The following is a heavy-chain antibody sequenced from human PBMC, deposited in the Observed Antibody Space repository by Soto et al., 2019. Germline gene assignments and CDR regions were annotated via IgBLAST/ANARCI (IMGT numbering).Heavy chain of an antibody. CDR3: ARSYSSGWYGNWFDP. V-gene: IGHV1-18*04. Sequence: QVQLVQSGAEVKKTGASVKVSCKASGYTFTSYGISWVRQAPGQGLEWMGWISAYNGNTNYAQKIEGRGTMTTDTSTSTAYMELRRLSTDDTAVYYCARSYSSGWYGNWFDPSGQGTLVTVSS. J-gene: IGHJ5*02. CDR2: ISAYNGNT. D-gene: IGHD6-19*01. CDR1: GYTFTSYG.